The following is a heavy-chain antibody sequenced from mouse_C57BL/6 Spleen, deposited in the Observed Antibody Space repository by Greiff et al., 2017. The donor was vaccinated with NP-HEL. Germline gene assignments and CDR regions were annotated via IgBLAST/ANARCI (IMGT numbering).Heavy chain of an antibody. J-gene: IGHJ4*01. Sequence: VQLKESGPGLVKPSQSLSLTCSVTGYSITSGYYWNWIRQFPGNKLEWMGYISYDGSNNYNPSLKNRISITRDTSKNQFFLKLNSVTTEDTATYYCARKGHDAMDYWGQGTSVTVSS. CDR3: ARKGHDAMDY. V-gene: IGHV3-6*01. CDR1: GYSITSGYY. CDR2: ISYDGSN. D-gene: IGHD3-3*01.